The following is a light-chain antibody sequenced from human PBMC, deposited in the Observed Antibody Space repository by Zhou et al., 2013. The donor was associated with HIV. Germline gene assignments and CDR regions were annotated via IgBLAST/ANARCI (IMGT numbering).Light chain of an antibody. Sequence: EIVMTQSPATLSVSPGERATLSCRASQSLSSSFLAWYQQKPGQAPRLLIYGASTRATGIPARFSGSGSGTEFTLTISSLQSEDFAVYYCQQYNNWPPLTFGGGTKVEIK. J-gene: IGKJ4*01. CDR2: GAS. CDR1: QSLSSS. CDR3: QQYNNWPPLT. V-gene: IGKV3-15*01.